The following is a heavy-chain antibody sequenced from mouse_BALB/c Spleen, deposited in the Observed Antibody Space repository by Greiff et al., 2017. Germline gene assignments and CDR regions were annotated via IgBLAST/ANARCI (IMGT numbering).Heavy chain of an antibody. Sequence: EVKLVESGGGLVKPGGSLKLSCAASGFTFSSYTMSWVRQTPEKRLEWVATISSGGSYTYYPDSVKGRFTISRDNAKNTLYLQMSSLKSEDTAMYYCTRDEDGYSDYWGQGTTRTVSS. CDR2: ISSGGSYT. CDR3: TRDEDGYSDY. V-gene: IGHV5-6-4*01. J-gene: IGHJ2*01. D-gene: IGHD2-3*01. CDR1: GFTFSSYT.